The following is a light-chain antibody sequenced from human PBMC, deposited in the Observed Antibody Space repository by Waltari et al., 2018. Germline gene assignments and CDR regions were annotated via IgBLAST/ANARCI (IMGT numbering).Light chain of an antibody. CDR3: QQRSSWTPHT. CDR2: DAS. Sequence: EIVLPQSPATLSFSPGETATLPCTASQSVGTYLAWYQQNPGQAPRLLIYDASNGATGIPDRFRGSGSGTDFTLTIDSLEPEDFALYYCQQRSSWTPHTFGQGARLEIK. CDR1: QSVGTY. V-gene: IGKV3-11*01. J-gene: IGKJ2*01.